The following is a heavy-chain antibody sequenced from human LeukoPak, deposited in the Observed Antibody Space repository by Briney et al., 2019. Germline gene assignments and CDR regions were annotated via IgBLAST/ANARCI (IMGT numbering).Heavy chain of an antibody. J-gene: IGHJ4*02. CDR1: GYTFTGYY. CDR3: ARDGSSGYHYVDY. CDR2: INPNSGGT. D-gene: IGHD3-22*01. Sequence: ASVKVSCKASGYTFTGYYMHWVRQAPGQGLEWMGWINPNSGGTNYAQKFQGRVTMTRDTSISTACMELSRLRSDDTAVYYCARDGSSGYHYVDYWGQGTLVTVSS. V-gene: IGHV1-2*02.